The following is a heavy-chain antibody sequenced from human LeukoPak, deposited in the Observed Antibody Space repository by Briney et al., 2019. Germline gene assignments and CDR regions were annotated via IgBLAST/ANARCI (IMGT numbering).Heavy chain of an antibody. D-gene: IGHD2-8*01. CDR2: ISSSSSYI. V-gene: IGHV3-21*01. Sequence: GGSLRLSCAASGFTFSSYSMNWVRQAPGKGLEWVSSISSSSSYIYYADSVKGRFTISRDNAENSLYLQMDSLRAEDTAVYYCARDIYCTNTVCYFDSWGQGTLVTVSS. J-gene: IGHJ4*02. CDR1: GFTFSSYS. CDR3: ARDIYCTNTVCYFDS.